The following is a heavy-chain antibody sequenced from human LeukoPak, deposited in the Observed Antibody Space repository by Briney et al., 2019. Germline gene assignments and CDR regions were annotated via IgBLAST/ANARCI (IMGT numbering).Heavy chain of an antibody. CDR1: GYTFTGYY. CDR3: ARAGYWFDP. Sequence: GASVKVSCKASGYTFTGYYIHWVRQAPGQGLEWVGWINPNGDGTNSAQKFQGRVTMTRDTSISTAYMELSSLRSDDTAVYYCARAGYWFDPWGQGTLVTVSS. V-gene: IGHV1-2*02. J-gene: IGHJ5*02. CDR2: INPNGDGT.